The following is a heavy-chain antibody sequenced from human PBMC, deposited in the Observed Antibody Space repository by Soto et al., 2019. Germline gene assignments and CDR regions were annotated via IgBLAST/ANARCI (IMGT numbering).Heavy chain of an antibody. V-gene: IGHV5-51*01. D-gene: IGHD5-12*01. J-gene: IGHJ3*01. CDR3: ARQIAVDLVANACDA. Sequence: PGQSLKISCKLSGYSFTSYWIGRVRQMPAKGLEWMGIIYPGDSDTRYSPSYQGHVTISADKYISTTYLQCISLKASDTAMDYCARQIAVDLVANACDAWGHETMFTVS. CDR1: GYSFTSYW. CDR2: IYPGDSDT.